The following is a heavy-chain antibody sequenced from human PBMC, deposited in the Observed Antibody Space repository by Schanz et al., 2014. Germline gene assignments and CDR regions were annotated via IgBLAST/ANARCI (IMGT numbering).Heavy chain of an antibody. D-gene: IGHD3-22*01. J-gene: IGHJ4*02. CDR3: ARDPSHGDYDYYFDY. V-gene: IGHV3-23*04. Sequence: EVLLVESGGGLVKPGGSLRLSCEASGFTFITYTMNWVRQAPGKGLEWVSAISGSGGSTYYADSVKGRFTISRDNSKNTLYLQMNSLRAEDTAVYYCARDPSHGDYDYYFDYWGQGTLVTVAS. CDR2: ISGSGGST. CDR1: GFTFITYT.